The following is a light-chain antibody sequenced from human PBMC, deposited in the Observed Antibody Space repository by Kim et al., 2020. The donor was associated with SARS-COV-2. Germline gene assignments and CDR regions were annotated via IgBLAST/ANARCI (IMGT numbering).Light chain of an antibody. CDR3: QQYYTSPWT. J-gene: IGKJ1*01. V-gene: IGKV4-1*01. CDR2: WAS. CDR1: QSVLYNSNNKNY. Sequence: ATINCKSSQSVLYNSNNKNYLAWYQQKPGQPPMLLVYWASTRESGVPDRFSGSGSGTDFTLTISSLQAEDVAVYYCQQYYTSPWTFGQGTKVDIK.